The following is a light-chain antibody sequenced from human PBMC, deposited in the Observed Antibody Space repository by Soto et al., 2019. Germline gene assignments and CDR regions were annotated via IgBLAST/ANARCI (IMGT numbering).Light chain of an antibody. CDR2: KAS. CDR3: QQYKSHRRT. V-gene: IGKV1-5*03. CDR1: QSISSW. J-gene: IGKJ1*01. Sequence: DIHMTQSPSTLSASVGERCTITGRASQSISSWLAWYQQKPGKAPKLLINKASSLESGVPSRFSGSGSGTEFTLTISSLQPDDFATYYCQQYKSHRRTFGQGTKV.